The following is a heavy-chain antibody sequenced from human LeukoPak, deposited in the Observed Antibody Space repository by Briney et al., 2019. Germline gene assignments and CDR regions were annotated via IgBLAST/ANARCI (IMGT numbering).Heavy chain of an antibody. CDR1: GYSISSGYY. Sequence: SETLSLTCAVSGYSISSGYYWGWIRQPPGKGLEWIGSINHSGSTYYNPSLKSRVTISIDTSKNQFSLNLSSVTAADTAVYCCSRGGNFAFWGQGTLVTVSS. J-gene: IGHJ4*02. CDR2: INHSGST. CDR3: SRGGNFAF. V-gene: IGHV4-38-2*01.